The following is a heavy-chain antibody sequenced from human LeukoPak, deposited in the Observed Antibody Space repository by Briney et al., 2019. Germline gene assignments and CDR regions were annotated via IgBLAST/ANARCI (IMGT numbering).Heavy chain of an antibody. Sequence: SETLSLTCAVYGGSFSGYYWSWIRQPPGKGLEWIGEINHSGSTNYNPSLKSRVTISADTSKNQFSLKLSSVTAADTAVYYCARAKLLWFGELRFNNWFDPWGQGTLVTVSS. D-gene: IGHD3-10*01. CDR2: INHSGST. CDR1: GGSFSGYY. V-gene: IGHV4-34*01. CDR3: ARAKLLWFGELRFNNWFDP. J-gene: IGHJ5*02.